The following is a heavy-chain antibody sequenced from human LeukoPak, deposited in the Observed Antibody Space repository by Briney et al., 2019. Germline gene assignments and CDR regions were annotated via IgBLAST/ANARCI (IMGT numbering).Heavy chain of an antibody. D-gene: IGHD3-10*01. CDR1: GFTFSSYA. CDR3: AKDIELVGESPY. J-gene: IGHJ4*02. V-gene: IGHV3-23*01. CDR2: ISGSGGSI. Sequence: GGSLRLSCAASGFTFSSYAMSWVRQAPGKGLEWVSAISGSGGSIYYADSVKGRFTISRDNSKNTLYLQMNSLRAEDTAVYYCAKDIELVGESPYWGQGTLVTVSS.